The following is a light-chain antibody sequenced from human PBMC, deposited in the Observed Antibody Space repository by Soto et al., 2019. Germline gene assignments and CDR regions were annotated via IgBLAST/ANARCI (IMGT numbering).Light chain of an antibody. Sequence: DIQLTQSPSFLSASVGDRVTITCRTSQDISSYLAWYQQKPGKAPQLLISAASNLQSGVPSRFSGSGSGTEFTRTISSLQPEDFATYYCQQLKSYPLSFGGGTKVEI. J-gene: IGKJ4*01. CDR3: QQLKSYPLS. CDR2: AAS. CDR1: QDISSY. V-gene: IGKV1-9*01.